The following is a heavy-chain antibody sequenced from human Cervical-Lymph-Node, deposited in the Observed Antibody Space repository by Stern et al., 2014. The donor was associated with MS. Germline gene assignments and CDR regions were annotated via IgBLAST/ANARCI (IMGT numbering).Heavy chain of an antibody. Sequence: VQLEESGAEVRKPGSSVKVSCKASGGTFSSYAISWVRQAPGQGLEWMGGIIPVFGTSDNAQKFQGRLTITADESTSTAYMELSSLRSEDTAVYYCATTNYYDSSGYYSRFDYWGQGTLVTVSS. CDR3: ATTNYYDSSGYYSRFDY. CDR1: GGTFSSYA. J-gene: IGHJ4*02. CDR2: IIPVFGTS. D-gene: IGHD3-22*01. V-gene: IGHV1-69*01.